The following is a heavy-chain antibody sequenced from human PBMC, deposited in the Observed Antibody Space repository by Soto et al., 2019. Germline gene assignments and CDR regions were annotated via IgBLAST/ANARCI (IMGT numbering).Heavy chain of an antibody. CDR1: SCYIRNYY. V-gene: IGHV4-59*01. D-gene: IGHD3-9*01. CDR3: VRGLRYFDWP. CDR2: MYYSGST. Sequence: SETLALTCTVSSCYIRNYYLTWIRQPPGKGLEWVGYMYYSGSTNYNPSLKSRVTITVDTSKNQFSLKLSSVTAADTAVYYCVRGLRYFDWPWGQGTLVTVSS. J-gene: IGHJ4*02.